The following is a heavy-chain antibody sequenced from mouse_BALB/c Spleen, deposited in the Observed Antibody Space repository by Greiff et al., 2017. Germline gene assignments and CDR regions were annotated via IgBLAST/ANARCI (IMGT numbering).Heavy chain of an antibody. V-gene: IGHV1S81*02. J-gene: IGHJ2*01. CDR3: ARLGDGYYVNYFDY. D-gene: IGHD2-3*01. Sequence: QVQLQQSGAELVKPGASVKLSCKASGYTFTSYWMHWVKQRPGQGLEWIGEINPSNGRTNYNEKFKSKATLTVDKSSSTAYMQLSSLTSEDSAVYYCARLGDGYYVNYFDYWGQGTTLTVSS. CDR2: INPSNGRT. CDR1: GYTFTSYW.